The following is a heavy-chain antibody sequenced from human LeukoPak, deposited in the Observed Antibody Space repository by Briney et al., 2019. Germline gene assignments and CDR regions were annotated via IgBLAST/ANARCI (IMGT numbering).Heavy chain of an antibody. CDR1: GFTFSTSW. CDR2: IKDDGTKI. Sequence: GGSLRLSCATSGFTFSTSWMHWVRQAPGKGLEWVANIKDDGTKIYYLDSVKGRFTISRENAKNSLYLQMNSLGAEDPAIDFCVRGIGSTSSLWGQGTLVTVSS. CDR3: VRGIGSTSSL. D-gene: IGHD6-6*01. V-gene: IGHV3-7*01. J-gene: IGHJ4*02.